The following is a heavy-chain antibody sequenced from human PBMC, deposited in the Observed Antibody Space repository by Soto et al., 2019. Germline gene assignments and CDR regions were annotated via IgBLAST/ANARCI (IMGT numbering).Heavy chain of an antibody. CDR2: ISSSGSTI. CDR3: ARGQYSSGGGYFDY. Sequence: EVQLVESGGGLVQPGGSLRLSCAASGFTFSSYEMNWVRQAPGKGLEWVSYISSSGSTIYYADSVKGRFTISRDNDKNSPYLQMNGLRAEDTAVYYWARGQYSSGGGYFDYWGQETLVTVSS. J-gene: IGHJ4*02. V-gene: IGHV3-48*03. CDR1: GFTFSSYE. D-gene: IGHD6-19*01.